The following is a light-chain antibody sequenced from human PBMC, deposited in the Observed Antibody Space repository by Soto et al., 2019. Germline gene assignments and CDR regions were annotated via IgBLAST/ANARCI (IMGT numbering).Light chain of an antibody. CDR1: QSVSTNY. Sequence: EIVLTQSPGTLSLSPGERATLSCRPSQSVSTNYLAWYQQKPGQAPRLLIYGASSRATDIPDRFSGSGSGTDFTLTISRLEPEDFVVYYCQQYGSSPPWTFGQGTKVEIK. V-gene: IGKV3-20*01. CDR3: QQYGSSPPWT. J-gene: IGKJ1*01. CDR2: GAS.